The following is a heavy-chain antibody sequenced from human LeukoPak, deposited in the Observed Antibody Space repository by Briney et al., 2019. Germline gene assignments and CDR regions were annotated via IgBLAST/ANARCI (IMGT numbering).Heavy chain of an antibody. Sequence: PSETLSLTCTVSGGSVSSGSYYWSWIRQPPGKGLEWIGSIYYSGSTNYNPSLKSRVTVSVDTSKNQLSLKLNSVTAADTAVYYCARQYSSNWYTYWGQGTLVTVSS. CDR3: ARQYSSNWYTY. J-gene: IGHJ4*02. CDR1: GGSVSSGSYY. D-gene: IGHD6-13*01. V-gene: IGHV4-61*01. CDR2: IYYSGST.